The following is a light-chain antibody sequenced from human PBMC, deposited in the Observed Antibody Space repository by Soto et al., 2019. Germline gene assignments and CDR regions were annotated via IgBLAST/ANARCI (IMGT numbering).Light chain of an antibody. J-gene: IGKJ5*01. CDR2: RAS. CDR1: QNIDIN. Sequence: EIVMTHSPATVSVSPCEGVTLSFSASQNIDINLVWYQQKPGQAPRLLIFRASTRATGIPARFSGSGYGTYFTLTISSLQSEDFAVYYCQQYNIWRSITFGQGTRLEIK. V-gene: IGKV3-15*01. CDR3: QQYNIWRSIT.